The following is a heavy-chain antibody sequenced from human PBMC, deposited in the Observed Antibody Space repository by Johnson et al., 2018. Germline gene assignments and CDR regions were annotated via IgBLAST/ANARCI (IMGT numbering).Heavy chain of an antibody. Sequence: QVQLQESGPGLVKPSETLSLTCTVSGGSISSGGYYWGCIRQTPGKGLEWIGSIYYSGNTYYNTSLKSRVTISVDTSKNQFSLKLKSVTAADTAVYYCARVFYTHSGADVWGQGTTVTVSS. D-gene: IGHD2/OR15-2a*01. J-gene: IGHJ6*02. V-gene: IGHV4-39*01. CDR3: ARVFYTHSGADV. CDR1: GGSISSGGYY. CDR2: IYYSGNT.